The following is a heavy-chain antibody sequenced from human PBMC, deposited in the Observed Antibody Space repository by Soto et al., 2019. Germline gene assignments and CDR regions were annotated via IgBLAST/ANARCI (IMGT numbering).Heavy chain of an antibody. Sequence: PGGSLRLSCAASGFTFSSYSMNWVRQAPGKGLEWVSSISSSSFSINYADSVKGRFSISRDNAQNSLHLQMNNLRAEDTAVYYCARNESSNIYGMDVRGQGTTVTVSS. CDR2: ISSSSFSI. CDR1: GFTFSSYS. J-gene: IGHJ6*02. V-gene: IGHV3-21*01. CDR3: ARNESSNIYGMDV. D-gene: IGHD6-6*01.